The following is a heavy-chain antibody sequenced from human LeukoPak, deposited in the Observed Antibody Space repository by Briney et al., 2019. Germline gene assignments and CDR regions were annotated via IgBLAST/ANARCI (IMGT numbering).Heavy chain of an antibody. CDR1: GGSISSSNW. D-gene: IGHD2-15*01. CDR3: ARGCSGGSCYSQFDY. V-gene: IGHV4-4*03. CDR2: IYHSGST. J-gene: IGHJ4*02. Sequence: PPGTLSLTCAVSGGSISSSNWWSWVRPPPGKGLEWIGEIYHSGSTNYNPSLKSRVTISVDKSQNQFSLKLSPVTAADTAVYYCARGCSGGSCYSQFDYWGQGTLVTVSS.